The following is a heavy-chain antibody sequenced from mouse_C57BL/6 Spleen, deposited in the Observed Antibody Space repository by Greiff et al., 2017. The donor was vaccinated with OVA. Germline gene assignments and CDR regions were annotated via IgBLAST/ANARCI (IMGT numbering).Heavy chain of an antibody. CDR3: AREGTLYGRYAMDY. CDR2: INPNNGGT. J-gene: IGHJ4*01. Sequence: EVQLQQSGPELVKPGASVKIPCKASGYTFTDYNMDWVKQSHGKSLEWIGDINPNNGGTIYNQKFKGKATLTVDKSSSTAYMELRSLTSEDTAVYYCAREGTLYGRYAMDYWGQGTSVTVSS. CDR1: GYTFTDYN. V-gene: IGHV1-18*01. D-gene: IGHD2-10*02.